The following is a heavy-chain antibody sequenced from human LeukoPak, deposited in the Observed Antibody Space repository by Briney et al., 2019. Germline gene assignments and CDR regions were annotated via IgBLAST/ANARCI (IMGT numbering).Heavy chain of an antibody. V-gene: IGHV5-51*01. CDR2: IYPGDSDN. Sequence: GESLKISFKGSGYSFTSYWIGWVRQMPGKGLEWMGIIYPGDSDNRYSPSFQGQVTISADKSISTAYLQWSSLKASDTAMYYCARLRNYYDSSGYFWFDPWGQGTLVTVSS. CDR3: ARLRNYYDSSGYFWFDP. D-gene: IGHD3-22*01. CDR1: GYSFTSYW. J-gene: IGHJ5*02.